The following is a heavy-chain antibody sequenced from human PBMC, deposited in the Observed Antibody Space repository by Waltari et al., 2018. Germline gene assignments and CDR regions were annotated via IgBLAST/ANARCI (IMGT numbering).Heavy chain of an antibody. CDR3: ARAVGRWPTDC. CDR2: ITHSGST. CDR1: GGSFSGYY. J-gene: IGHJ4*02. D-gene: IGHD1-26*01. Sequence: QVQLQQWGAGLLKPSETLSLTCAVYGGSFSGYYWSWIRQPPGKGLEWIGEITHSGSTNYNPSLKSRLTISVDTSKNQFSLKLSFVTAADTAVYYWARAVGRWPTDCWGQGTLVIVSS. V-gene: IGHV4-34*01.